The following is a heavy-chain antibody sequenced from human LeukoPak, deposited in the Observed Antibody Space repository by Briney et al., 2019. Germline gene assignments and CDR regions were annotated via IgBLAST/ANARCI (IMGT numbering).Heavy chain of an antibody. V-gene: IGHV3-48*03. J-gene: IGHJ4*02. CDR3: ARGTEQWLVLFDF. CDR2: ISSSGGTI. CDR1: GFTFSSYE. D-gene: IGHD6-19*01. Sequence: GGSLRLSCAASGFTFSSYEMNWVRQAPGKGLEWVSYISSSGGTIYYADSVKGRFTISRDNAKNSLYLQMNSLRAEDTAVHYCARGTEQWLVLFDFWGQGALVTVSS.